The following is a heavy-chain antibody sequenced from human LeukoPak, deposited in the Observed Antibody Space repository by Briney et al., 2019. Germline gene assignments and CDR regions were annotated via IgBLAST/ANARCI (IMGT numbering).Heavy chain of an antibody. D-gene: IGHD3-10*01. Sequence: GGSLRLSCAASRFTFGNYGMTWVRQAPGKGLEWVSSISGSGSSTYYADSVKDRFTISRDSSKNTIYLQMNSLRAEDTAVFYCAKSGGGTTKNKYYFDYWGQGTWSPSPQ. CDR1: RFTFGNYG. J-gene: IGHJ4*02. V-gene: IGHV3-23*01. CDR2: ISGSGSST. CDR3: AKSGGGTTKNKYYFDY.